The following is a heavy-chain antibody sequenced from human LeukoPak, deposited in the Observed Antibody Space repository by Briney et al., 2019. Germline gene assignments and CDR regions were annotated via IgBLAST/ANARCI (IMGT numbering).Heavy chain of an antibody. Sequence: ASVKVSCKASGGTFSSYAISWVRQAPGQGLEWMGWINPNSGGTNYAQKFQGRVTMTRDTSISTAYMELSRLRSDDTAVYYCAREAKGVMDFWSGYQTNWFDPWGQGTLVTVSS. CDR1: GGTFSSYA. CDR3: AREAKGVMDFWSGYQTNWFDP. CDR2: INPNSGGT. J-gene: IGHJ5*02. V-gene: IGHV1-2*02. D-gene: IGHD3-3*01.